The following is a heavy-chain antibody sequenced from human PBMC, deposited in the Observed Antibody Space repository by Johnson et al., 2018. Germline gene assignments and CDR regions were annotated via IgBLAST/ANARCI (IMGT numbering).Heavy chain of an antibody. J-gene: IGHJ6*02. V-gene: IGHV3-15*07. Sequence: EVQLVESGGGLVKPEESLRLSCAVSGFTFSNAWFNWVRQAPGKGLEWVGRIKINAAGGTTDYAAPVKGRFIISRDNSKNTPYLQMNSLRAADTAVYYCKRGVATGTYVMDVWGQGTTVTVSS. D-gene: IGHD5-12*01. CDR3: KRGVATGTYVMDV. CDR2: IKINAAGGTT. CDR1: GFTFSNAW.